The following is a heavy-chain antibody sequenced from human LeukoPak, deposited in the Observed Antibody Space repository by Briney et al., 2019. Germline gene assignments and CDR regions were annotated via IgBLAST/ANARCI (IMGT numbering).Heavy chain of an antibody. CDR2: IHPNSGGT. V-gene: IGHV1-2*02. CDR3: ARDADYYDSSGYFAGYFDY. Sequence: ASVKVSCRASGYTFTGYYMHWVRQAPGQGLEWMGWIHPNSGGTNYAQKFQGRVTMTRDTSISTAYMELSRLRSDDTAVYYCARDADYYDSSGYFAGYFDYWGQGTLVTVSS. J-gene: IGHJ4*02. CDR1: GYTFTGYY. D-gene: IGHD3-22*01.